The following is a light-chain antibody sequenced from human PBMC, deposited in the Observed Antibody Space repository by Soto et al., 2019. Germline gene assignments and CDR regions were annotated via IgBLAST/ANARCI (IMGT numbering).Light chain of an antibody. Sequence: QSALTQPASVSGSPGQSITISCTGTSSDVGGYNYVSWYQQHPGKAPKVMIYDVSNRPSGVSNRFSGSKSGNTASLTISGLQAEDEADYYCCSYTSISTYVFGTGTKLTVL. CDR1: SSDVGGYNY. CDR2: DVS. CDR3: CSYTSISTYV. J-gene: IGLJ1*01. V-gene: IGLV2-14*03.